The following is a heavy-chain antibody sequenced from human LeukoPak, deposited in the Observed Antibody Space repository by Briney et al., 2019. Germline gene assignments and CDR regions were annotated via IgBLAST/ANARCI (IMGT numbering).Heavy chain of an antibody. CDR3: ASIRYYYDSSGTRGYFDY. CDR2: IYTSGST. CDR1: GGSISSGSYY. D-gene: IGHD3-22*01. Sequence: PSETLSLTCTVSGGSISSGSYYWSWIRQPAGKGLEWIGRIYTSGSTNYNPSLKSRVTISVDTSKNQFSLKLSSVTAADTAVYYCASIRYYYDSSGTRGYFDYWGQGTLVTVSS. V-gene: IGHV4-61*02. J-gene: IGHJ4*02.